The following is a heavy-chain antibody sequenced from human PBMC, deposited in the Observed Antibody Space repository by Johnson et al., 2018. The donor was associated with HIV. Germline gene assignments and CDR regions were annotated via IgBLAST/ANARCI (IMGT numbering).Heavy chain of an antibody. Sequence: QVQLVESGGGVVQPGRSLRLSCAASGFTFSSYAMHWVRQAPGKGLEWVAVISYDGSNKYYADSVKGRFTISRDNSKNTLYLQMNTLRAEDTAVYYCAKDSATDPFDIWGQGTMFTVSS. CDR3: AKDSATDPFDI. CDR1: GFTFSSYA. D-gene: IGHD6-25*01. J-gene: IGHJ3*02. V-gene: IGHV3-30*04. CDR2: ISYDGSNK.